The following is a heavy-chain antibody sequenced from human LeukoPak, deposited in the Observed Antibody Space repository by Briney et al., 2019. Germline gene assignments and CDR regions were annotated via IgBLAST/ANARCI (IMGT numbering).Heavy chain of an antibody. D-gene: IGHD5-18*01. CDR2: IGTAGDT. V-gene: IGHV3-13*01. CDR1: GFTFSSYD. Sequence: GGSLRLSCAASGFTFSSYDMHWVRQATGKGLEWVSAIGTAGDTYYPGSVKGRFTISRENAKNSLYLQMNSLRAGDTAVYYCARTTEGGYIGYFYYYYMDVWGKGTTVTISS. J-gene: IGHJ6*03. CDR3: ARTTEGGYIGYFYYYYMDV.